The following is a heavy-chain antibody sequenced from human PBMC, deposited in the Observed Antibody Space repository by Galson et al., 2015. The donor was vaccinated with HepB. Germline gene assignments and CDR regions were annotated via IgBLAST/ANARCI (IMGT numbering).Heavy chain of an antibody. D-gene: IGHD3-22*01. V-gene: IGHV3-53*04. CDR3: ARGSGYPRAFFDH. J-gene: IGHJ4*02. CDR2: IYSGGST. CDR1: GFTVSSNY. Sequence: SLRLSCAASGFTVSSNYMSWVRQAPGKGLEWVSLIYSGGSTYYADSAKGRFTISRHSSKNTLYLQMNSLRAEDTAVYYCARGSGYPRAFFDHWGQATLVTVSS.